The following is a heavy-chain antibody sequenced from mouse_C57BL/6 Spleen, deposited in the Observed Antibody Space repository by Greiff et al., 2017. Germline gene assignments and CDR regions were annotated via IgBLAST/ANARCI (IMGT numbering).Heavy chain of an antibody. Sequence: QVHVKQPGAELVKPGASVKLSCKASGYTFTSYWMHWVKQRPGQGLEWIGMIHPNSGSTNYNEKFKSKATLTVDKSSSTAYMQLSSLTSEDSAVYYCARDWDQYYYAMDYWGQGTSVTVAS. CDR1: GYTFTSYW. V-gene: IGHV1-64*01. CDR3: ARDWDQYYYAMDY. J-gene: IGHJ4*01. CDR2: IHPNSGST. D-gene: IGHD4-1*01.